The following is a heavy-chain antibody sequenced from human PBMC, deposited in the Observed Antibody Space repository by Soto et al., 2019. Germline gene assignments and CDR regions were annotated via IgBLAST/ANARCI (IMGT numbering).Heavy chain of an antibody. CDR1: GFTFSSYA. CDR3: AKGVSYGDPFVY. D-gene: IGHD4-17*01. J-gene: IGHJ4*02. CDR2: ISGSGGST. Sequence: EVQLLESGGALVQPGGSLRLSCAASGFTFSSYAMNWVRQAPGKGLEWVSAISGSGGSTYYADSVEGRFIISRDNSKNTLYLQMTSLRAEDTSVYYCAKGVSYGDPFVYWGQGTLVTVSS. V-gene: IGHV3-23*01.